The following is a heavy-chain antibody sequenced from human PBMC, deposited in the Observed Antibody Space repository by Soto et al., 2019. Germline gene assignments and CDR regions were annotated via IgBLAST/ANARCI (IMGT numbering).Heavy chain of an antibody. Sequence: GASVKVSCKASGYTFTGYYMHWVRQAPGQGLEWMGWINPNSGGTNYAQKFQGWVTMTRDTSISTAYMELSRLRSDDTAVYYCARANAHQGNYYDSSGYYWFDYWGQGTLVTVSS. CDR1: GYTFTGYY. D-gene: IGHD3-22*01. CDR2: INPNSGGT. V-gene: IGHV1-2*04. CDR3: ARANAHQGNYYDSSGYYWFDY. J-gene: IGHJ4*02.